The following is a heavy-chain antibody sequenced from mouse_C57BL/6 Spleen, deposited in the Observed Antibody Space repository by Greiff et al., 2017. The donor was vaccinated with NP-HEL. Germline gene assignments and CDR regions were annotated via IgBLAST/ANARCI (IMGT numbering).Heavy chain of an antibody. J-gene: IGHJ2*01. Sequence: QVQLQQSGAELVRPGTSVKVSCKASGYAFTNYLIEWVKQRPGQGLEWIGVINPGSGGTNYNEKFKGKATLTADKSSSTAYMQLSSLTSEDSAVYFCARGDPRYYYFDYWGQGTTLTVSS. D-gene: IGHD1-1*01. CDR2: INPGSGGT. CDR3: ARGDPRYYYFDY. V-gene: IGHV1-54*01. CDR1: GYAFTNYL.